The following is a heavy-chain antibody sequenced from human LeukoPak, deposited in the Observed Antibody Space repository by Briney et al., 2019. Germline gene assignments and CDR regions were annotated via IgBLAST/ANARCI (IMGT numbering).Heavy chain of an antibody. V-gene: IGHV3-9*01. CDR2: ISWNSGSI. J-gene: IGHJ6*02. D-gene: IGHD6-13*01. CDR3: AKDYSGYYYYGMDV. Sequence: PGGSLRLSCAASGFTFDDYAMHWVRQAPGKGLEWVSGISWNSGSIGYADSVKGRFTISRDNAKNSLYLQMNSLRAEDTALYYCAKDYSGYYYYGMDVWGQGTTVTVSS. CDR1: GFTFDDYA.